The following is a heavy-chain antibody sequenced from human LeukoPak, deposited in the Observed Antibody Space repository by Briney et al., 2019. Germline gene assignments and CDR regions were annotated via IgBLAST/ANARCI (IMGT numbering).Heavy chain of an antibody. J-gene: IGHJ3*02. D-gene: IGHD5-24*01. CDR3: ARDDEMATIKGAFDI. CDR1: GYTLTSYG. CDR2: IYTYNGNT. Sequence: ASVKVSCKASGYTLTSYGISWVRQAPGQGLEWMGCIYTYNGNTNYAQKFQGRVTITADESTSTAYMELSSLRSEDTAVYYCARDDEMATIKGAFDIWGQGTMVTVSS. V-gene: IGHV1-18*01.